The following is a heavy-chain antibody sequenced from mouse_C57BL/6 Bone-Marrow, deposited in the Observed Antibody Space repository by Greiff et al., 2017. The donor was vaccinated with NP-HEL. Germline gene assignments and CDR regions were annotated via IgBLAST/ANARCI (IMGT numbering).Heavy chain of an antibody. J-gene: IGHJ4*01. CDR3: ARQMDY. V-gene: IGHV5-9*01. Sequence: EVHLVESGRGLVKPGGSLKLSCAASGFTFSSYTMSWVRQTPEKRLEWVATISGGGGNTYYPDSVKGRFTISRDNAKNTLYLQMSSLRSEDTALYYCARQMDYWGQGTSVTVSS. CDR1: GFTFSSYT. CDR2: ISGGGGNT.